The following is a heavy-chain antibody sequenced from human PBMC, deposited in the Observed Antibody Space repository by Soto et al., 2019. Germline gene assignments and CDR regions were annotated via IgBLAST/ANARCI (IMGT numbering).Heavy chain of an antibody. J-gene: IGHJ4*02. CDR1: GYTFPSYG. Sequence: QVQLVQSGAEVKKPGASVKVSCKASGYTFPSYGITWVRQAPGQGLEWMGGISAYTGNTNYAQKLQGRVAMTTDTSTNTAYMELRSLTSDDTAVYCCARGGMPGQSVAGTRPAHYWGQGTLVTVSS. CDR2: ISAYTGNT. D-gene: IGHD6-19*01. V-gene: IGHV1-18*01. CDR3: ARGGMPGQSVAGTRPAHY.